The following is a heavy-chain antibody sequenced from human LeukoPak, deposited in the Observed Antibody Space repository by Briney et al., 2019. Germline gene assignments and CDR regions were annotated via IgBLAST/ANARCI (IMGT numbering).Heavy chain of an antibody. V-gene: IGHV3-21*01. CDR1: GFTFSSYS. Sequence: GGSLRLSCAASGFTFSSYSMNWVRQAPGKGLEWVSSISGSSSYIYYADSLKGRFTISRHNAKNSLYLQMNSLRAEDTAVYYCARDQGRYCSGGSCSLFDYWGQGILVTVSS. D-gene: IGHD2-15*01. CDR3: ARDQGRYCSGGSCSLFDY. CDR2: ISGSSSYI. J-gene: IGHJ4*02.